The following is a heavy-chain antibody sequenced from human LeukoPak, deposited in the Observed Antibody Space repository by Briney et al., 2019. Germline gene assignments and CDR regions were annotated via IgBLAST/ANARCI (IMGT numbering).Heavy chain of an antibody. CDR1: GYIFTSYW. D-gene: IGHD6-6*01. CDR3: ARHMSSHTAGDY. CDR2: IYPGDSDT. Sequence: LKISCKGSGYIFTSYWIGWVRQLPGKGLEWMGIIYPGDSDTRYSPSLQGQVTISADKSISTAYLQWSSLKASDTAMYYCARHMSSHTAGDYWGQGTLVTVSS. V-gene: IGHV5-51*01. J-gene: IGHJ4*02.